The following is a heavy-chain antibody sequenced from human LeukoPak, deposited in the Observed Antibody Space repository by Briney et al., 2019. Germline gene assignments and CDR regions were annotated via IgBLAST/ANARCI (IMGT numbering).Heavy chain of an antibody. Sequence: GGSLSLSCAASGFTVSSNYMSWVRQAPGKGLEWVSVIYSGGSTYYADTVKGRFTISRDNSKNTLYLQMNSLRAEDTAVDYCAREGSRYSYGPYYFDYWGQGTLVTVSS. CDR2: IYSGGST. D-gene: IGHD5-18*01. V-gene: IGHV3-53*01. J-gene: IGHJ4*02. CDR1: GFTVSSNY. CDR3: AREGSRYSYGPYYFDY.